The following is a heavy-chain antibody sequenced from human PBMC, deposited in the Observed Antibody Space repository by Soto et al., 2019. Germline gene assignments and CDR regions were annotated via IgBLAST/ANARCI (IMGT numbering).Heavy chain of an antibody. V-gene: IGHV4-59*02. CDR3: ARGHMELFAP. J-gene: IGHJ5*02. D-gene: IGHD1-26*01. CDR1: GGSVSSYF. CDR2: IYYSGET. Sequence: SETLSLTYTVSGGSVSSYFWSWIRQPPGKGLEWIGYIYYSGETNSNPSLKSRVTMSVDTSKNQFSLRLNSVTAADSAVYYCARGHMELFAPWGLGTLVPVSS.